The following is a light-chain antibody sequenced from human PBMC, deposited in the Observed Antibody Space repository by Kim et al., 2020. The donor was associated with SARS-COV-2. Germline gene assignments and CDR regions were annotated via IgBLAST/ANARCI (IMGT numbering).Light chain of an antibody. J-gene: IGKJ2*01. CDR1: ENIGTW. CDR2: LAS. CDR3: QQYSRFPYT. Sequence: DIQLTQSPSTLSASVGDRVTITCRASENIGTWLAWYQQKPGRAPSVLIYLASTLESGVPSRFSGTGSGTEFSLSITSLQPDDFATYYCQQYSRFPYTVGQGTKLEI. V-gene: IGKV1-5*03.